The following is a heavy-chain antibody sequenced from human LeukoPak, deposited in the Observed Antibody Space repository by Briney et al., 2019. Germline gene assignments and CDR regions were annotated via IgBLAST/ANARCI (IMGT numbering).Heavy chain of an antibody. CDR1: GGSFSGYY. CDR2: INYSGST. J-gene: IGHJ2*01. CDR3: SRGRRDGYTGPWYFDL. D-gene: IGHD5-24*01. V-gene: IGHV4-34*01. Sequence: SETLSLTCAVYGGSFSGYYWSWIRQPPGKGLEWIGEINYSGSTNYNPSPESRVTISVDTSKNQFSLKLSSVTAADTAVYYCSRGRRDGYTGPWYFDLWGRGALVTVSS.